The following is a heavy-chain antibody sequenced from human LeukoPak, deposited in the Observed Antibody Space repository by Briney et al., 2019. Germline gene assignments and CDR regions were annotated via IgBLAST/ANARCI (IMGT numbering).Heavy chain of an antibody. CDR1: GYTFTGYY. CDR2: INPSGGST. CDR3: ARDLNSSSWRNYYYYYMDV. J-gene: IGHJ6*03. D-gene: IGHD6-13*01. V-gene: IGHV1-46*01. Sequence: ASVKVSCKASGYTFTGYYMHWVRRAPGQGLEWMGIINPSGGSTSYAQKFQGRVTMTRDMSTSTVYMELSSLRSEDTAVYYCARDLNSSSWRNYYYYYMDVWGKGTTVTVSS.